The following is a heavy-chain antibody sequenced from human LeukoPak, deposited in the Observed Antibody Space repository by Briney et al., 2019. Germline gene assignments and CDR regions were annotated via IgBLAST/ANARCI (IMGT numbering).Heavy chain of an antibody. CDR2: ISWNSDSI. CDR3: ASINRGLNFDS. D-gene: IGHD1-14*01. V-gene: IGHV3-9*01. J-gene: IGHJ4*02. CDR1: GFTFDDYA. Sequence: GGSLRLSCAASGFTFDDYAMHWVRQAPGKGLEWVSGISWNSDSIGYADSVKGRFTISRDNAKNALYLQMNSLRPEDTAFYYCASINRGLNFDSRGQGTLVTVSS.